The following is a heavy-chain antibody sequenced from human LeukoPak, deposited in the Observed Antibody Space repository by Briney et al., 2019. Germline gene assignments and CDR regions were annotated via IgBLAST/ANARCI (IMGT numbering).Heavy chain of an antibody. CDR2: ISAYNGNT. D-gene: IGHD4-17*01. V-gene: IGHV1-18*01. CDR3: ARDMDGDYVGGWFDP. J-gene: IGHJ5*02. CDR1: GYTFTSYG. Sequence: ASVKVSCKASGYTFTSYGISWVRQAPGQGLEWMGWISAYNGNTNYAQKFQGRVTMTRDTSTSTVYMELSSLRSEDTAVYYCARDMDGDYVGGWFDPWGQGTLVTVSS.